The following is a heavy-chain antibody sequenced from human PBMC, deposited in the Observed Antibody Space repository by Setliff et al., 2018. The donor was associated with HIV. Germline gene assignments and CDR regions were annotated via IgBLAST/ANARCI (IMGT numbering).Heavy chain of an antibody. CDR3: ARDSRDIVVVIAPEPEPYYYYGMDV. Sequence: ASVKVSCKASGDTFNSHAISWVRQAPGQGLEWMGGIIPIFGTPSYAQKFKGRLTITADESTSTVYMELSSLRSEDTAVYYCARDSRDIVVVIAPEPEPYYYYGMDVWGEGTTVTVSS. J-gene: IGHJ6*04. D-gene: IGHD2-15*01. CDR2: IIPIFGTP. CDR1: GDTFNSHA. V-gene: IGHV1-69*13.